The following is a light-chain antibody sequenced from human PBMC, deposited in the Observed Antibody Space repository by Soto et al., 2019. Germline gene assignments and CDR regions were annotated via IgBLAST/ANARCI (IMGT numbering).Light chain of an antibody. V-gene: IGKV1-5*01. J-gene: IGKJ1*01. CDR2: DAS. CDR3: QQYSSHST. Sequence: IHMTHSPSTLSASVLYRVTITFRASQSISSWLAWYQQKPGKAPKLLIYDASSLESGVPSRFSGSGSGTEFTLTISSLQPDDFATYYCQQYSSHSTFGQGTKVDIK. CDR1: QSISSW.